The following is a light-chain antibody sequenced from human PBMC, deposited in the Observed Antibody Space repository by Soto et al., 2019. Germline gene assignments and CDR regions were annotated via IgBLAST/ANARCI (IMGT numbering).Light chain of an antibody. J-gene: IGLJ1*01. CDR1: SSDVGGYNY. CDR3: CSYAGSYTFGV. Sequence: QSALTQPRSVSGSPGQSVTISCTGTSSDVGGYNYVFWYQQHPGKAPKLMIYDVSKRPSGVPDRFSGSKSGNTASLTISGLQAEDEADYYCCSYAGSYTFGVFGTGTKVTVL. V-gene: IGLV2-11*01. CDR2: DVS.